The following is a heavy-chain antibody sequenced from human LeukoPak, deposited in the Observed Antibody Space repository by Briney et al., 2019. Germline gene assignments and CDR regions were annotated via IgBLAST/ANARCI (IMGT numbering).Heavy chain of an antibody. CDR3: ARGSIESGRYYYYFDY. V-gene: IGHV1-2*04. CDR2: INPNSGGT. J-gene: IGHJ4*02. Sequence: ASVKVSCKASGYTFTSYAMNWVRQAPGQGLEWMGWINPNSGGTNYAQKFQGWVTMTRDTSISTAYMELSRLRSDDTAVYYCARGSIESGRYYYYFDYWGQGTLVTGSS. CDR1: GYTFTSYA. D-gene: IGHD1-26*01.